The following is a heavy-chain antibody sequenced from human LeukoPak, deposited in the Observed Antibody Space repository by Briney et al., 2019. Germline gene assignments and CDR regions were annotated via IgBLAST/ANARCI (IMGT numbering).Heavy chain of an antibody. CDR2: ISSNGGST. D-gene: IGHD6-19*01. Sequence: GGSLRLSCAASGFTFSSYEMNWVRQAPGKGLEYVSAISSNGGSTYYANSVKGRFTISRDNSKNTLYLQMGSLRAEDMAVYYCARESGEQWLVHPGGNAFDIWGQGTMVTVSS. CDR1: GFTFSSYE. CDR3: ARESGEQWLVHPGGNAFDI. J-gene: IGHJ3*02. V-gene: IGHV3-64*01.